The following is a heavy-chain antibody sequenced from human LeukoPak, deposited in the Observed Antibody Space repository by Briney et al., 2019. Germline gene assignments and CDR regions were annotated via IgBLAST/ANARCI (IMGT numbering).Heavy chain of an antibody. J-gene: IGHJ5*02. Sequence: ASVKVSCKASGYTFTSYDINWVRQATGQGLEWMGWMNPNSGNTGYAQKFQGRVTMTRNTSISTAYMELSSLRSEDTAVYYCASRGPYSSGPRGFDPWGQGTLVTVSS. CDR1: GYTFTSYD. D-gene: IGHD6-19*01. V-gene: IGHV1-8*01. CDR3: ASRGPYSSGPRGFDP. CDR2: MNPNSGNT.